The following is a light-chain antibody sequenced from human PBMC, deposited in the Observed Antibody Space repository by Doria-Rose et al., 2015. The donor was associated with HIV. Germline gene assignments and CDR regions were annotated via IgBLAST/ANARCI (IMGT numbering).Light chain of an antibody. CDR2: DGS. Sequence: EIVLTQSPGTLSLSPGERATLSCRASQSSMSTYLAWYQQKPGQAPSLLIYDGSTRATGIPDRFSASGSGTDFTLTINRLEPEDFALYYCHQYGTSWTFGQGTKVEI. CDR1: QSSMSTY. V-gene: IGKV3-20*01. CDR3: HQYGTSWT. J-gene: IGKJ1*01.